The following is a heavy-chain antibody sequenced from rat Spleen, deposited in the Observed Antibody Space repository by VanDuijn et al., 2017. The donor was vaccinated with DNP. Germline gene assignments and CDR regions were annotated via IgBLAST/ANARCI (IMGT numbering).Heavy chain of an antibody. Sequence: QVQLKESGPGLLQPSQTLSLTCTVSGFSLISNGISWIRRPPGKGLEWIASISSGGDTYYNSGFKSRLSISRDTSKSQVFLKMSSLQTEDTATYYCARDAQGMDAWGQGASVTVSS. CDR1: GFSLISNG. V-gene: IGHV2S12*01. CDR3: ARDAQGMDA. CDR2: ISSGGDT. J-gene: IGHJ4*01.